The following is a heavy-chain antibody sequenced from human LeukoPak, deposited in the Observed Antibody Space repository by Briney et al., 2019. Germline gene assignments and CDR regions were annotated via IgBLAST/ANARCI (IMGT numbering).Heavy chain of an antibody. Sequence: GGSLRLSCAASGFTFDDYAMHWVRQAPGKGLEWVSGISWNSGSIGYADSVKGRFTISRDNAKNSLYLQMNSLKTEDTAVYYCTTDPSDAFDIWGQGTMVTVSS. CDR2: ISWNSGSI. CDR1: GFTFDDYA. CDR3: TTDPSDAFDI. V-gene: IGHV3-9*01. J-gene: IGHJ3*02.